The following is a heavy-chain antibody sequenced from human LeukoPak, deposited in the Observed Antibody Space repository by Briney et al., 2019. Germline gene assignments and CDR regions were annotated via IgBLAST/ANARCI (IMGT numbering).Heavy chain of an antibody. CDR2: ITVDGST. D-gene: IGHD1-26*01. CDR3: ARYHRGGTYYFDY. Sequence: GGSLRLSCAVSGFTFISYAMSWVRQAPGKGLEWVSVITVDGSTYYAESVKGRFTISRDSSKNTLYLQMNSLWAEDTAIYSCARYHRGGTYYFDYWGQGTLVTVSS. CDR1: GFTFISYA. J-gene: IGHJ4*02. V-gene: IGHV3-23*01.